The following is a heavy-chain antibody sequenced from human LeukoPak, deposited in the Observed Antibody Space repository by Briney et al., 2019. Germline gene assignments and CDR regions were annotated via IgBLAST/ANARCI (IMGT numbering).Heavy chain of an antibody. CDR1: GGSISSSNW. J-gene: IGHJ4*02. V-gene: IGHV4-4*02. D-gene: IGHD1-26*01. CDR3: ARDSGSYSGIFDY. CDR2: IYHSGST. Sequence: KASETLSLTCAVSGGSISSSNWWSWVRQPPGKGLEWIGEIYHSGSTNYNPSLKSRVTISVDKSKNQFSLKLSSVTAADTAVYYCARDSGSYSGIFDYWGQGTLVTVSS.